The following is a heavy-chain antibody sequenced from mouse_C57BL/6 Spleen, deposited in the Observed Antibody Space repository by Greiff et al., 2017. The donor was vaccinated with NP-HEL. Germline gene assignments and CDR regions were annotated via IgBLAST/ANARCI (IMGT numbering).Heavy chain of an antibody. V-gene: IGHV5-17*01. J-gene: IGHJ2*01. CDR2: ISSGSSTI. Sequence: EVQLVESGGGLVKPGGSLKLSCAASGFTFSDYGMHWVRQAPEKGLEWVAYISSGSSTIYYADTVKGRFTISRDNAKNTLFLQMTRLRSEDTAMYYGAWGAHIHSYYFDYWGQGTTLTVSS. D-gene: IGHD1-3*01. CDR1: GFTFSDYG. CDR3: AWGAHIHSYYFDY.